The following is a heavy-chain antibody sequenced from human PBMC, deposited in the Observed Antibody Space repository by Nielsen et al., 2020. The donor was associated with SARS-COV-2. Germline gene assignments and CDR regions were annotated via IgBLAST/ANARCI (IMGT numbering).Heavy chain of an antibody. CDR1: GGSISSGGYY. CDR2: IYFGGRT. Sequence: SETLSLTCTVSGGSISSGGYYWSWIRHHPGKGLEWIGYIYFGGRTCYNPSLKSRVTISVGTSKNQFSLSLRSVTAADTAVYYCARESSGYGHYNYGMDVWGQGTTVTVSS. D-gene: IGHD5-12*01. CDR3: ARESSGYGHYNYGMDV. V-gene: IGHV4-31*03. J-gene: IGHJ6*02.